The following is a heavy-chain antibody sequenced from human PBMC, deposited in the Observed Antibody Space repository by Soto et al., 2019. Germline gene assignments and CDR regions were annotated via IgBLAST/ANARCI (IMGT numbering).Heavy chain of an antibody. CDR3: AGGIAARPLGY. Sequence: QLQLQESGSGLVKPSQTLSLTCAVSGGSISSGGYSWSWIRQPPGKGLEWIGYIYHSGSTYYNPALKXRXTXSXXRAKNQFSLKLSSVTAADPAVDYCAGGIAARPLGYWGQGTLVTVSS. CDR1: GGSISSGGYS. CDR2: IYHSGST. V-gene: IGHV4-30-2*01. J-gene: IGHJ4*02. D-gene: IGHD6-6*01.